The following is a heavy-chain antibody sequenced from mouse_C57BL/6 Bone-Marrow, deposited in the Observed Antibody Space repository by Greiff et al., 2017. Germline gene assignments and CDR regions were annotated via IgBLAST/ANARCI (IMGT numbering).Heavy chain of an antibody. V-gene: IGHV1-85*01. CDR1: GYTFTSYD. CDR3: ERGHYYGGSFYAMDY. D-gene: IGHD1-1*01. J-gene: IGHJ4*01. Sequence: LQEPGPELVKPGASVKLSCKASGYTFTSYDINWVKQRPGQGLEWIGWIYPRDGSTKYNEKFKGKSTLTVDTSSSTAYMELNSLTSENSEVYLGERGHYYGGSFYAMDYWGQGTSVTVSS. CDR2: IYPRDGST.